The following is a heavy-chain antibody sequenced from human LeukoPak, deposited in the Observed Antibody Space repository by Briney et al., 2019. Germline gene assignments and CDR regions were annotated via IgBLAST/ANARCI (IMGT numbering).Heavy chain of an antibody. D-gene: IGHD1-26*01. J-gene: IGHJ4*02. CDR1: GSTFSSYA. CDR2: ISSSGGNT. V-gene: IGHV3-23*01. Sequence: GGSLRLSCAASGSTFSSYAMSWVRQAPGKGLEWVSTISSSGGNTYYADSVKGRFTNSRDNSKNTLYLQMNSLRAEDTAVYYCAKGGSDYDDHGYSFDYWGQGALVTVSS. CDR3: AKGGSDYDDHGYSFDY.